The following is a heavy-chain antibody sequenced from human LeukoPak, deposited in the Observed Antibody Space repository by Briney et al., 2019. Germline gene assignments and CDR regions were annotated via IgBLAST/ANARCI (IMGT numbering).Heavy chain of an antibody. V-gene: IGHV4-34*01. CDR2: INRSGDT. D-gene: IGHD4-11*01. J-gene: IGHJ4*02. CDR1: GGFFNKYC. CDR3: ARSGVTTVLYLD. Sequence: SETLSLTCGVSGGFFNKYCWAWMRQPPGKGLEWIGEINRSGDTNYNPSLNSRVTISVDTSMNQFSLKLSSVTAADTAVYFCARSGVTTVLYLDWGQGTLVTVSS.